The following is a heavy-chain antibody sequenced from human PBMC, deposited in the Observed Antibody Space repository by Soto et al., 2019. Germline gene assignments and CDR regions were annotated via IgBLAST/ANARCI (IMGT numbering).Heavy chain of an antibody. CDR1: GFTFSSYA. D-gene: IGHD6-19*01. Sequence: GGSLRLSCAASGFTFSSYAMSWVRQAPGKGLEWVSVISGSGGSTYYADSVKGRFTISRDNSKNTLYLQMNSLRAEDTAVYYCAKDGSKNLAVAESFDYWGQGTLVTVSS. CDR2: ISGSGGST. J-gene: IGHJ4*02. V-gene: IGHV3-23*01. CDR3: AKDGSKNLAVAESFDY.